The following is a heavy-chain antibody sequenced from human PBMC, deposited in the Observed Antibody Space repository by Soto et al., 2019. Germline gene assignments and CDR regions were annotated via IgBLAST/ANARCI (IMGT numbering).Heavy chain of an antibody. CDR1: GFTFSNYN. V-gene: IGHV3-21*01. Sequence: TGGSLRLSCVASGFTFSNYNMNWVRQAPGKGLEWVSHISGSSIYIHYADSVRGRFTISRDNAKNSVYLQMDSLRVEDTAVYYCAREGALKPFSSWGQGALVTVPQ. CDR3: AREGALKPFSS. J-gene: IGHJ5*02. CDR2: ISGSSIYI.